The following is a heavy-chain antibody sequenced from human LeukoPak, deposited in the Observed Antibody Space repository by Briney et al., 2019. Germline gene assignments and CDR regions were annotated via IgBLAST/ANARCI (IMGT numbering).Heavy chain of an antibody. CDR2: ITPMFGTA. D-gene: IGHD3-22*01. J-gene: IGHJ4*02. CDR1: GGTFSSYA. Sequence: ASVKVSCKASGGTFSSYAISWVRQAPGQGLEWMGGITPMFGTANYAQKFQGRVTITADESTSTAYMELSSLRSEDTAVYYCVRDGSYYDSSGYYFLYWGQGTLVTVSS. V-gene: IGHV1-69*13. CDR3: VRDGSYYDSSGYYFLY.